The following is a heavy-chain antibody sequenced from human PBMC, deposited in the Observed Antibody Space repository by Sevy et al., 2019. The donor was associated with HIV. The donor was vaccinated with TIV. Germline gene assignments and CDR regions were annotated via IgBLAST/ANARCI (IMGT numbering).Heavy chain of an antibody. V-gene: IGHV1-24*01. CDR2: FDPEDGET. Sequence: ASVKVSCKVSGYTLTELSMHWVRQAPGKGLEWMGGFDPEDGETIYAQKFQGRVTMTEDTSTDTAYMELSSLRSEDTAVYYCATTRPYYDFWGGPSSSIDYYYGMDVWGQGTTVTVSS. D-gene: IGHD3-3*01. J-gene: IGHJ6*02. CDR3: ATTRPYYDFWGGPSSSIDYYYGMDV. CDR1: GYTLTELS.